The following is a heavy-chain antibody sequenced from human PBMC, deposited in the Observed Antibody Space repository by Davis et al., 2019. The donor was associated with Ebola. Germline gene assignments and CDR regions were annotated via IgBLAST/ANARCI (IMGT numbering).Heavy chain of an antibody. D-gene: IGHD2-2*02. J-gene: IGHJ6*03. CDR3: AIVVVPAAIGYYYMDV. V-gene: IGHV1-18*04. Sequence: ASVKVSCKASGYTFTGYYMHWVRQAPGQGLEWMGWISAYNGNTNYAQKLQGRVTMTTDTSTSTAYMELRSLRSEDTAVYYCAIVVVPAAIGYYYMDVWGKGTTVTVSS. CDR2: ISAYNGNT. CDR1: GYTFTGYY.